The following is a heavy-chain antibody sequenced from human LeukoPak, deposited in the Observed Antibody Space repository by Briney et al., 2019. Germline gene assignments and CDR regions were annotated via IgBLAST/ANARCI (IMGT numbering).Heavy chain of an antibody. J-gene: IGHJ4*02. D-gene: IGHD6-13*01. CDR1: GFTFSSYA. V-gene: IGHV3-74*01. Sequence: GGSLRLSCAASGFTFSSYAMSWVRQAPGKGLVWVSRINSDGSSTSYADSVKGRFTISRDNAKNTLYLQMNSLRAEDTAVYYCAREWYSSSWYEDDYWGQGTLVTVSS. CDR3: AREWYSSSWYEDDY. CDR2: INSDGSST.